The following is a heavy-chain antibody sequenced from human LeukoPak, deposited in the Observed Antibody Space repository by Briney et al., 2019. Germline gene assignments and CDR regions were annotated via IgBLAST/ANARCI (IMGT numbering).Heavy chain of an antibody. CDR3: ARDPLMISHTGPAWVFQH. CDR2: IKQDGSEK. CDR1: GFTFSSYW. Sequence: GCSLRLSCAASGFTFSSYWMSWVHQAPGKGLEWVANIKQDGSEKYYVDSVKGRFNISRDNAKNSLYLQMNSLRAEDTAVYYCARDPLMISHTGPAWVFQHWGQGTLVTVSS. D-gene: IGHD3-16*01. V-gene: IGHV3-7*01. J-gene: IGHJ1*01.